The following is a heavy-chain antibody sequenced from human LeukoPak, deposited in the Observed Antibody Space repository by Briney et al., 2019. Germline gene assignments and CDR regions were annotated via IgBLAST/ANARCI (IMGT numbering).Heavy chain of an antibody. CDR2: ISYDGSNK. CDR1: GFTFSSYG. V-gene: IGHV3-30*18. D-gene: IGHD5-18*01. J-gene: IGHJ4*02. CDR3: AKDGYSYEIYYFDY. Sequence: GGSLRLSCAAPGFTFSSYGMHWVRQAPGKGLEWVAVISYDGSNKYYADSVKGRFTISRDNSKNTLYLQMNSLRAEDTAVYYCAKDGYSYEIYYFDYWGQGTLVTVSS.